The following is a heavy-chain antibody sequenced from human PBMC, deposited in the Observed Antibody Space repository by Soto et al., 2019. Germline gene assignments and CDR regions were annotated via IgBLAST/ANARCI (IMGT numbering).Heavy chain of an antibody. CDR2: TSNDGSNT. CDR3: ARGNMDV. V-gene: IGHV3-30-3*01. CDR1: AFTLSKFV. D-gene: IGHD1-1*01. Sequence: QVQLVESGGGVVQPGRSLRLSCAAPAFTLSKFVMHWVRQAPGKGLEWVAVTSNDGSNTYYADSVKGRFTISRDNSKNTLYLQMNSLRTEDTAVYYCARGNMDVWGQGTTVTVSS. J-gene: IGHJ6*02.